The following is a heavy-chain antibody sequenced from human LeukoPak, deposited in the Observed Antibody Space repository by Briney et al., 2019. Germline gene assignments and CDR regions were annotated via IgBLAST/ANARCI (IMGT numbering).Heavy chain of an antibody. CDR1: GFTFSSYC. CDR3: ARDFNYYYYYGMDV. V-gene: IGHV3-7*01. Sequence: GGSLRLSCAASGFTFSSYCMSWVRQAPGKGLKWVANIKQDGSEKYYVDSVKGRFTISRDNAKNSLYLQMNSLRAEDTAVYYCARDFNYYYYYGMDVWGQGTTVTVSS. J-gene: IGHJ6*02. CDR2: IKQDGSEK.